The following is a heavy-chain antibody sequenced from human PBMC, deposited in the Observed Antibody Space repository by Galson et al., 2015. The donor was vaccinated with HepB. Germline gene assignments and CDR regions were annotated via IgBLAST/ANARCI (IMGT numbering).Heavy chain of an antibody. CDR2: ISYDGSNK. D-gene: IGHD3-10*01. CDR3: AKDTTMVRGVIVGVSGRLFDY. CDR1: GFTFSSYG. J-gene: IGHJ4*02. Sequence: SLRLSCAASGFTFSSYGMHWVRQAPGKGLEWVAVISYDGSNKYYADSVKGRFTISRDNSKNTLYLQMNSLRAEDTAVYYCAKDTTMVRGVIVGVSGRLFDYWGQGTLVTVSS. V-gene: IGHV3-30*18.